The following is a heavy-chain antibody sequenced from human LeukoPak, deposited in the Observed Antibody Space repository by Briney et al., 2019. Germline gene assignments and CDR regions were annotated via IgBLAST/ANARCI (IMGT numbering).Heavy chain of an antibody. J-gene: IGHJ4*02. Sequence: PSETLSLTCAVYGGSFSGYYWSWIRQPPGKGLEWLGEINHSGSTNYNPSLKSRVTISVDTSKNQFSLKLSSVTAADTAVYYCARHLPAGAGYSSSWYYFDYWGQGTLVTVSS. CDR1: GGSFSGYY. D-gene: IGHD6-13*01. CDR3: ARHLPAGAGYSSSWYYFDY. V-gene: IGHV4-34*01. CDR2: INHSGST.